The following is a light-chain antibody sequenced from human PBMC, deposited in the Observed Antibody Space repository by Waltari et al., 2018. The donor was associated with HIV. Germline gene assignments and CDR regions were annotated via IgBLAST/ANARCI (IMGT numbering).Light chain of an antibody. CDR3: AAWGDSLSSYV. V-gene: IGLV1-47*01. J-gene: IGLJ1*01. Sequence: QSVLTQPPSASGTPGQRVTISCSGSSSNIGSNYVYWYQQLPGTAPKPLIYRNNQRPSGVPSRFSGSKSGTSASLAISGLRSEGEADYYCAAWGDSLSSYVFGTGTEVTVL. CDR1: SSNIGSNY. CDR2: RNN.